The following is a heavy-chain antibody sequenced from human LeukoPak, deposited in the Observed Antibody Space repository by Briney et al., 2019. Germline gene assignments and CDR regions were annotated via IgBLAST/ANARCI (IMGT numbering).Heavy chain of an antibody. CDR2: IYYTGST. Sequence: SETLSLTCTVSDGSISSYYWSWIRQPPGKGLEWIGYIYYTGSTNHNPSLKSRVTMSVDMSKNQFSLKLSSVTAADTAVYYCARVDGDYAFDYWGQGTLVTVSS. V-gene: IGHV4-59*01. CDR1: DGSISSYY. J-gene: IGHJ4*02. CDR3: ARVDGDYAFDY. D-gene: IGHD4-17*01.